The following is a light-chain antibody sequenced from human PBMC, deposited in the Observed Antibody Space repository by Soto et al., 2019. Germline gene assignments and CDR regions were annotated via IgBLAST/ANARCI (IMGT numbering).Light chain of an antibody. CDR1: QSVSSSY. Sequence: EIVLTQSPGTLSLSPGERATLSCRASQSVSSSYLAWYQQKPGQAPRLLIYGASSRATGIPDRFSGSGSGTDFTLTISRLEPEDFAVYYCQQYGSSLLVFGQGTKVAIK. V-gene: IGKV3-20*01. CDR2: GAS. CDR3: QQYGSSLLV. J-gene: IGKJ1*01.